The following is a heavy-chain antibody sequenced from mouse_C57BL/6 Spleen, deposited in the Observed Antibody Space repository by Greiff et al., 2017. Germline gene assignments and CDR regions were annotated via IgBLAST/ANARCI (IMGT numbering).Heavy chain of an antibody. Sequence: EVMLVESGGGLVQPGGSLSLSCAASGFTFTDYYMSWVRQPPGKALEWLGFIRNKANGYTTEYSASVKGRFTISRDNSQSILYLQMNALRAEDSATYYCARYNDDYFDYWGQGTTLTVSS. CDR2: IRNKANGYTT. J-gene: IGHJ2*01. CDR3: ARYNDDYFDY. V-gene: IGHV7-3*01. D-gene: IGHD2-12*01. CDR1: GFTFTDYY.